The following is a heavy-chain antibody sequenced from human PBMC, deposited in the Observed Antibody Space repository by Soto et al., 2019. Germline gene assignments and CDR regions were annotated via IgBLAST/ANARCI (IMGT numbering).Heavy chain of an antibody. Sequence: QITLKESGPTLVKPTRSLTLTCTISGFSLSRSGVGVGWIRQPPGKAPEWLALIYWDDDKRYSPSLNRRLTITKDTSKDQVVLTMTNVDPVDTATYYCAHSSGYVRAFDIWGQGTMVTVSS. V-gene: IGHV2-5*02. CDR3: AHSSGYVRAFDI. J-gene: IGHJ3*02. CDR1: GFSLSRSGVG. CDR2: IYWDDDK. D-gene: IGHD5-12*01.